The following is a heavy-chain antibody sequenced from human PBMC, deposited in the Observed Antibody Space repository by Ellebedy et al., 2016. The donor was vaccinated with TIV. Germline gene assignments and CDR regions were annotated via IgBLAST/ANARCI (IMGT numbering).Heavy chain of an antibody. CDR1: GFTVSSNY. Sequence: GESLKISCAASGFTVSSNYMSWVRQAPGKGLEWVSVIYSGGSTYYADSVKGRFTISRHNSKNTLYLQMNSLRAEDTAVYYCARASDYFDSSAYQYRPLNYWGQGILVTVSS. V-gene: IGHV3-53*04. CDR2: IYSGGST. J-gene: IGHJ4*02. CDR3: ARASDYFDSSAYQYRPLNY. D-gene: IGHD3-22*01.